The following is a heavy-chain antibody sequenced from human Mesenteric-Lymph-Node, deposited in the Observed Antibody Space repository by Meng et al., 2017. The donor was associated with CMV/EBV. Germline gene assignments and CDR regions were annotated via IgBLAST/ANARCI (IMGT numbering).Heavy chain of an antibody. CDR2: IYYSGST. J-gene: IGHJ4*02. D-gene: IGHD3-10*01. Sequence: SETLSLTCTVSGGSISSSSYYWGWIRQPPGKGLEWIGSIYYSGSTYYNPSLKSRVTISVDTSKNQFSLKLSSVTAADTAVYYCARKERLRGVNYWGQGTLVTVSS. CDR3: ARKERLRGVNY. CDR1: GGSISSSSYY. V-gene: IGHV4-39*07.